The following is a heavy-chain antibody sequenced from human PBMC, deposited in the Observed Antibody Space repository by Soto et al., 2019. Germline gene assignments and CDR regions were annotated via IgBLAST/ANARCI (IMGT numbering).Heavy chain of an antibody. CDR1: GFTVSSSY. D-gene: IGHD6-19*01. CDR3: AKDGTRIAVAEPLGY. J-gene: IGHJ4*02. Sequence: LRLSCAATGFTVSSSYMSWVRQAPGKGLQWVSVIYSGGSTHYADSVEGRFTVSRDNSKNTLFLQMNSLRAEDTAVYYCAKDGTRIAVAEPLGYWGQGTLVTVSS. CDR2: IYSGGST. V-gene: IGHV3-66*01.